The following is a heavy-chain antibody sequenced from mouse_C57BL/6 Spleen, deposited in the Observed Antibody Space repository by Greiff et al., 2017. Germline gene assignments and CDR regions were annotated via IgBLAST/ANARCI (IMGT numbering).Heavy chain of an antibody. CDR1: GYTFTSYW. V-gene: IGHV1-64*01. D-gene: IGHD3-2*02. CDR3: AKTAQAPFAY. CDR2: IHPNSGST. J-gene: IGHJ3*01. Sequence: QVQLQQPGAELIKPGASVKLSCKASGYTFTSYWMHWVKQRPGQGLEWIGMIHPNSGSTNYNEKFKSKATLTVDKSSSTAYMQLSSLTSEDSAVYYCAKTAQAPFAYWGQGTLVTVSA.